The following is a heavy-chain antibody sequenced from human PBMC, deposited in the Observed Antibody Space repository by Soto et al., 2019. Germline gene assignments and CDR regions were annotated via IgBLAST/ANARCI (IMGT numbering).Heavy chain of an antibody. CDR1: GFTFSSYA. CDR3: AKIAYYAILSGPRKYTWFDP. D-gene: IGHD3-9*01. Sequence: GGSLRLSCAASGFTFSSYAMTWVRQAPGKGLEWVSAISGGGGSTYYADSVKGRFTISRDNSKNTLYLQMNSLRAEDTAVYYCAKIAYYAILSGPRKYTWFDPWGQGTLVTVSS. CDR2: ISGGGGST. V-gene: IGHV3-23*01. J-gene: IGHJ5*02.